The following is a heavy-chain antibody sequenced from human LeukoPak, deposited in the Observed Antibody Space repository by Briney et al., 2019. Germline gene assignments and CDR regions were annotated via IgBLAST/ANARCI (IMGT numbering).Heavy chain of an antibody. V-gene: IGHV4-59*01. CDR2: IYYSGST. J-gene: IGHJ6*03. CDR1: GGSISSYY. Sequence: TSETLSLTCTVSGGSISSYYWSWIRQPPGKGLEWIGYIYYSGSTNYNPSLKSRVTISVDTSKNQFSLKLSSVTAADTAVYYCARGVYGSSGYYYYYYMDVWGKGTTVTISS. D-gene: IGHD3-22*01. CDR3: ARGVYGSSGYYYYYYMDV.